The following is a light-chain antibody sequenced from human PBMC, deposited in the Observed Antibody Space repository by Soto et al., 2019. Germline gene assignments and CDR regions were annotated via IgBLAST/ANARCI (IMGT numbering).Light chain of an antibody. CDR2: WAS. V-gene: IGKV4-1*01. CDR1: QSVLYSSNNKNY. CDR3: QQYYTTHRT. J-gene: IGKJ1*01. Sequence: DIVMTQSPDSLAVSLGERATINCKSSQSVLYSSNNKNYLAWYQQKPGQPPKLLIYWASTRESGVPDRFSGSGSGTDFTLTISILQAEDVAVYYCQQYYTTHRTFGQGTKVKIK.